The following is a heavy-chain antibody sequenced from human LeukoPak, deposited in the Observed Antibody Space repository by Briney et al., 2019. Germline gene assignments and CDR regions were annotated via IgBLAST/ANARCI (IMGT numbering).Heavy chain of an antibody. Sequence: GGSLRLSCAASGFTFSLTGMHWVRQAPGKGLEWVAVISYDEKNKFYGDSVQGRLIISRDNSKNTVFLQMNNLKTEDTAVYYCAKDRDHYDSSGHLDYWGQGTLVTVSS. CDR2: ISYDEKNK. J-gene: IGHJ4*02. D-gene: IGHD3-22*01. V-gene: IGHV3-30*18. CDR1: GFTFSLTG. CDR3: AKDRDHYDSSGHLDY.